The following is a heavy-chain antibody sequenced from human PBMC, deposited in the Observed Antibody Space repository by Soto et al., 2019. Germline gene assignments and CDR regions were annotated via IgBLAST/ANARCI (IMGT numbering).Heavy chain of an antibody. CDR1: GFTFSSYA. V-gene: IGHV3-23*01. D-gene: IGHD3-10*01. CDR3: AKVRCRYGSGSYCPFHCYFDY. Sequence: EVQLLESGGGLVQPGGSLRLSCAASGFTFSSYAMSWVRQAPGKGLEWVSAISGSGGSTYYADSVKGRVTISRDNSKNTRYLQMNGRRAEDTAVYYGAKVRCRYGSGSYCPFHCYFDYWGQGTLVTVSS. CDR2: ISGSGGST. J-gene: IGHJ4*02.